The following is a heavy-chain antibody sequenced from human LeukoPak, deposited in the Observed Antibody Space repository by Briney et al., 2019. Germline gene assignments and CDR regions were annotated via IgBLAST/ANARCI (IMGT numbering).Heavy chain of an antibody. CDR3: ARQPGDYDSSGYYPNWFDP. Sequence: SETLSLTCTVSGGSVSSGSYYWSWIRQPPEKGLEWLGYIYYSGSTNYNPSLKSRVTISVDTSKNQFSLELSSVTAADTAVYYCARQPGDYDSSGYYPNWFDPWGQGTLVTVSS. V-gene: IGHV4-61*01. CDR2: IYYSGST. D-gene: IGHD3-22*01. J-gene: IGHJ5*02. CDR1: GGSVSSGSYY.